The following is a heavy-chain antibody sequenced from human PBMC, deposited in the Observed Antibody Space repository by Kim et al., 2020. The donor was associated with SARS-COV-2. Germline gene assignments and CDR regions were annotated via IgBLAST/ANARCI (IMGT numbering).Heavy chain of an antibody. CDR1: GGSISSYY. CDR3: ARVSASRYSSGWYYYYYYMDV. Sequence: SETLSLTCTVSGGSISSYYWSWIRQPPGKGLEWIGYIYYSGSTNYNPSLKSRVTISVDTSKNQFSLKLSSVTAADTAVYYCARVSASRYSSGWYYYYYYMDVWGKGTTVTVSS. J-gene: IGHJ6*03. V-gene: IGHV4-59*01. CDR2: IYYSGST. D-gene: IGHD6-19*01.